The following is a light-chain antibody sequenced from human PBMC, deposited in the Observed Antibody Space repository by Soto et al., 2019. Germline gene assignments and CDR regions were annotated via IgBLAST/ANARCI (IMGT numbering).Light chain of an antibody. Sequence: EIVLTQSPATLSLSPGQRATLSCRASQSVSSYLAWYQQKPGQAPRLLIYDASNRATGIPARFSGSGSGTDFTLTISSLEPEDFAVYYCQQYNDWPRNTFGQGTKLDIK. CDR2: DAS. J-gene: IGKJ2*01. CDR3: QQYNDWPRNT. CDR1: QSVSSY. V-gene: IGKV3-11*01.